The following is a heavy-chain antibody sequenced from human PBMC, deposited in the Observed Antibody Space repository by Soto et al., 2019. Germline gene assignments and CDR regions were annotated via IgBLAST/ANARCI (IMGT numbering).Heavy chain of an antibody. CDR3: ARDNRPGEGWFDP. V-gene: IGHV4-31*03. J-gene: IGHJ5*02. CDR1: GGSISSGGYY. D-gene: IGHD3-16*01. CDR2: IYYSGST. Sequence: SETLSLTCTVSGGSISSGGYYWSWIRQHPGKGLEWIGYIYYSGSTYYNPSLKSRVTISVDTSKNQFSLKLSSVTAADTAVYYCARDNRPGEGWFDPWGQGTLVTVSS.